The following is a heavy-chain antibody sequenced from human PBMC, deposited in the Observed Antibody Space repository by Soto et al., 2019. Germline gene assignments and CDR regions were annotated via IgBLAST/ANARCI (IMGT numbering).Heavy chain of an antibody. D-gene: IGHD5-12*01. CDR1: GGTFSSYA. Sequence: QVQLVQSGAEVKKPGSSVKVSCKASGGTFSSYAISWVRQAPGQGLEWMGGIIPIFGTANYAQKFQGRVTITADKSTSTAYMELSSLRSEDTAVYYCARDYDIRVEMATRSGMDVWGQGTTVTVSS. CDR3: ARDYDIRVEMATRSGMDV. V-gene: IGHV1-69*06. J-gene: IGHJ6*02. CDR2: IIPIFGTA.